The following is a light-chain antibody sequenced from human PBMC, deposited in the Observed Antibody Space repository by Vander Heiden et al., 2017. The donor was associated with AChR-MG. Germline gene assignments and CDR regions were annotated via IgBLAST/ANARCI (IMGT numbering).Light chain of an antibody. V-gene: IGKV3-15*01. CDR1: QSISSN. J-gene: IGKJ1*01. CDR3: QQYNKWPQWT. CDR2: GAS. Sequence: VMTQSPATLSVSPGERATLSCRASQSISSNLAWYQQKPGQAPRLLIYGASARATGIPARFSGSGSETDFTLTISSLQSEDFAVYYCQQYNKWPQWTFGPGTKVEIK.